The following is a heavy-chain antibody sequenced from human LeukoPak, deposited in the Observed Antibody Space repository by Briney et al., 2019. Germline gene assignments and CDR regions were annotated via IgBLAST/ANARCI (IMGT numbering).Heavy chain of an antibody. CDR3: ATTHYYFESGGSWRFDP. J-gene: IGHJ5*02. V-gene: IGHV4-34*01. CDR2: VAHKGPTVYSPTLNR. Sequence: SETLSLTCAVYGGSLSDFYWSWIRQSPGKGLQWIGEVAHKGPTVYSPTLNRKYNPSLERRVTMSVDPSKNQFSLQLSSVTAADTAVYYCATTHYYFESGGSWRFDPWGQGTLVTVSS. D-gene: IGHD3-22*01. CDR1: GGSLSDFY.